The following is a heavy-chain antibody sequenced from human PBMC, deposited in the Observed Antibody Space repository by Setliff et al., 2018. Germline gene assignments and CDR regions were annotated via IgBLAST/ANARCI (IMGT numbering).Heavy chain of an antibody. J-gene: IGHJ3*02. Sequence: SETLSLTCTVSGGSISSGGYYWSWIRQHPGKGLEWIGYIYYSGSTYYNPSLKSRVTISVDTSKDQFSLKLSSVTAADTAVYYWARDPLTTNRRRAFDIWGQGTMVTVSS. V-gene: IGHV4-31*03. CDR3: ARDPLTTNRRRAFDI. D-gene: IGHD4-17*01. CDR1: GGSISSGGYY. CDR2: IYYSGST.